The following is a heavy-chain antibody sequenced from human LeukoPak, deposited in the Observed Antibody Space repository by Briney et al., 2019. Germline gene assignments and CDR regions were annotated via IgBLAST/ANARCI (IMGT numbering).Heavy chain of an antibody. D-gene: IGHD5-18*01. V-gene: IGHV4-4*07. CDR2: IYTSGST. Sequence: SETLSLTCTVSGGSISSYYWSWIRQPAGKGLEWIGRIYTSGSTNYDPSLKSRVTMSVDTSKNQFSLKLSSVTAADTAVYYCAREDGWIQLWSSDYWGQGTLVTVSS. CDR1: GGSISSYY. J-gene: IGHJ4*02. CDR3: AREDGWIQLWSSDY.